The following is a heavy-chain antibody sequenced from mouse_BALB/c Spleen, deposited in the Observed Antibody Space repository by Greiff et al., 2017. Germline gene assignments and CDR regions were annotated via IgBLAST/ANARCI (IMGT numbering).Heavy chain of an antibody. CDR2: INPSNGGT. CDR3: TRAGDYDGYWYFDV. Sequence: QVQLQQSGAELVKPGASVKLSCKASGYTFTSYYMYWVKQRPGQGLEWIGEINPSNGGTNFNEKFKSKATLTVDKSSSTAYMQLSSLTSEDSAVYYCTRAGDYDGYWYFDVWGAGTTVTVSS. D-gene: IGHD2-4*01. CDR1: GYTFTSYY. V-gene: IGHV1S81*02. J-gene: IGHJ1*01.